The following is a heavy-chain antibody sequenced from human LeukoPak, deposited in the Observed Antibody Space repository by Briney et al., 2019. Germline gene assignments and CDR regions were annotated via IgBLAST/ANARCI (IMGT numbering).Heavy chain of an antibody. CDR2: IYYSGST. CDR3: ARGGIRYGYVHY. Sequence: SETLSLTCTVSGGSISSYYWSWIRQPPGKGPEWIGYIYYSGSTNYNPSLKSRVTISVDTSKNQFSLKLSSVTAADTAVYYCARGGIRYGYVHYWVQGTLVTVSS. J-gene: IGHJ4*02. V-gene: IGHV4-59*01. CDR1: GGSISSYY. D-gene: IGHD5-18*01.